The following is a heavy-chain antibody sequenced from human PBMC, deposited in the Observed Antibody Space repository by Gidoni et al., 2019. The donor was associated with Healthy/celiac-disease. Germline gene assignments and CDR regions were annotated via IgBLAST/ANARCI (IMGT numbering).Heavy chain of an antibody. D-gene: IGHD6-19*01. Sequence: EVQLVQSGAEVKKPGESLRISGKGSGYSFTSYWISWVRQMPGKGLEWMGRIGPGASYTNSSPSFQGHVTISADKSISTAYLQWSSLKASDTAMYYCARGGGEWLVQIDYWGQGTLVTVSS. CDR3: ARGGGEWLVQIDY. J-gene: IGHJ4*02. V-gene: IGHV5-10-1*03. CDR2: IGPGASYT. CDR1: GYSFTSYW.